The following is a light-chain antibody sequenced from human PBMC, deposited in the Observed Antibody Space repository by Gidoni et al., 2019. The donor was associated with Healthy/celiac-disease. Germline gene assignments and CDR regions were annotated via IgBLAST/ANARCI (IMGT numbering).Light chain of an antibody. J-gene: IGKJ5*01. CDR3: KQSYSTPIT. Sequence: DIQMTQSPSSLSASVGDRVTITCRASQSISSYLNWYQQKPGKAPKLLIYAASSLQSGVPSRFSGSGSGADFTLTISSLQPEDCATYYCKQSYSTPITFGQGKRLEIK. V-gene: IGKV1-39*01. CDR2: AAS. CDR1: QSISSY.